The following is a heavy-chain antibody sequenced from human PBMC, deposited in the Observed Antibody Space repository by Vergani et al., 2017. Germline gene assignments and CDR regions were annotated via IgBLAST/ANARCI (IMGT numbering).Heavy chain of an antibody. CDR1: GGTFSSYA. CDR2: IWYDGSNK. J-gene: IGHJ6*02. D-gene: IGHD4-17*01. CDR3: AREYGDYRNYYYYGMDV. V-gene: IGHV3-33*01. Sequence: QVQLVQSGAEVKKPGSSVKVSCKASGGTFSSYAISWVRQAPGKGLEWVAVIWYDGSNKYYADSVKGRFTISRDNSKNTLYLQMNSLRAEDTAVYYCAREYGDYRNYYYYGMDVWGQGTTVTVSS.